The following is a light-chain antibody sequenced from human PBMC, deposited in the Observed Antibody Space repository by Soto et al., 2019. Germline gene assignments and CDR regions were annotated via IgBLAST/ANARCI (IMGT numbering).Light chain of an antibody. CDR2: EVT. J-gene: IGLJ2*01. CDR3: SSYAGRGVGV. CDR1: SSDVGNYDL. V-gene: IGLV2-23*02. Sequence: QSALTQPASVSGSPGQSITISCTGTSSDVGNYDLVSWYQQHPGEAPKLVIYEVTERPSGVSIRFSGSKSHYTASLTISGLQAEDEADYYCSSYAGRGVGVFGGGTKLTVL.